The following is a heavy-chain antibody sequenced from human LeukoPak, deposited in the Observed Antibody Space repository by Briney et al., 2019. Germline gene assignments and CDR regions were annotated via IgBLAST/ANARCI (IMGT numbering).Heavy chain of an antibody. CDR2: IGSSSDYI. V-gene: IGHV3-21*01. Sequence: GGSLRLSCAASGFTFNTYTMNWVRQAPGKGLEWFSSIGSSSDYIYYADSVKGRFTISRDNAKKSLYLQMNSLRAEDTAVYYCARVVFSSRAPNMDVWGKGTTVTVSS. D-gene: IGHD6-19*01. J-gene: IGHJ6*04. CDR1: GFTFNTYT. CDR3: ARVVFSSRAPNMDV.